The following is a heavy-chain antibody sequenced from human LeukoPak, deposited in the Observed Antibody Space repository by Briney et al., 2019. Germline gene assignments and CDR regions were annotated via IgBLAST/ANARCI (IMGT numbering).Heavy chain of an antibody. CDR1: GSTFTGYY. CDR3: ARGHCGGDCYPCDY. Sequence: ASVKVSCKASGSTFTGYYMHWVRQAPGQGLEWMGWIYPNSGGRNKAQKFQGRVTMTRDTSISTAYMELSRLRSDDTAVYYCARGHCGGDCYPCDYWGQGTLVTVSS. V-gene: IGHV1-2*02. D-gene: IGHD2-21*02. J-gene: IGHJ4*02. CDR2: IYPNSGGR.